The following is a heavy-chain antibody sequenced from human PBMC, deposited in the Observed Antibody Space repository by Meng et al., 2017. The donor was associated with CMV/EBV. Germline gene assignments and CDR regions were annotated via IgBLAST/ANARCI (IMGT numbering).Heavy chain of an antibody. CDR1: GASVSSTRAA. CDR2: TYYRSKWYN. Sequence: SGASVSSTRAAWSWIRQSPSRGLEWLGRTYYRSKWYNDYAVSVKSRITISPDTSKNQFSLQLNSVTPEDTAVYYCARSDSGSSFRYWGQGTLVTVSS. CDR3: ARSDSGSSFRY. D-gene: IGHD1-26*01. J-gene: IGHJ4*02. V-gene: IGHV6-1*01.